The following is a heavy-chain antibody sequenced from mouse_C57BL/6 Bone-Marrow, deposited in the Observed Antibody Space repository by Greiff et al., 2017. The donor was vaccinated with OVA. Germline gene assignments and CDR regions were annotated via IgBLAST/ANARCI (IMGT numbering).Heavy chain of an antibody. CDR2: INPSSGYT. CDR1: GYTFTSYT. D-gene: IGHD1-1*01. CDR3: ARITTVVPFAY. V-gene: IGHV1-4*01. Sequence: QVHVKQSGAELARPGASVKMSCKASGYTFTSYTMHWVKQRPGQGLEWIGYINPSSGYTKYNQKFKDKATLTADKSSSTAYMQLSSLTSEDSAVYYCARITTVVPFAYWGQGTLVTVSA. J-gene: IGHJ3*01.